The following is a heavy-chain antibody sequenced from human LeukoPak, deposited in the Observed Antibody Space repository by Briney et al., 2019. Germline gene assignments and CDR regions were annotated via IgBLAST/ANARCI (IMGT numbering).Heavy chain of an antibody. CDR2: IIPILGIA. D-gene: IGHD3-3*01. V-gene: IGHV1-69*04. CDR3: ASLSDFGVVTYDY. J-gene: IGHJ4*02. CDR1: GGTFSSYA. Sequence: GPSVKVSCKASGGTFSSYAISWVRQAPGQGLEWMGRIIPILGIANYAQKFQGRVTITADKSTSTAYMELSSLRSEDTAVYYCASLSDFGVVTYDYWGQGTLVTVSS.